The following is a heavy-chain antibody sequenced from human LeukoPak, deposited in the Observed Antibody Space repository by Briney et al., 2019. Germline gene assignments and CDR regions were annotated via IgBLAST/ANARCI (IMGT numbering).Heavy chain of an antibody. CDR3: ARDTGGGYSCYDC. J-gene: IGHJ4*02. V-gene: IGHV3-7*01. Sequence: GGSLRLSCAASGFTFSSYWMTLIRQALGKGMEWVANIKQDGSEKYYVDSVKGRFTISRDNAKNSLYLQMNSLRAEDTAVYYCARDTGGGYSCYDCWGQGTLVTVSS. D-gene: IGHD5-18*01. CDR1: GFTFSSYW. CDR2: IKQDGSEK.